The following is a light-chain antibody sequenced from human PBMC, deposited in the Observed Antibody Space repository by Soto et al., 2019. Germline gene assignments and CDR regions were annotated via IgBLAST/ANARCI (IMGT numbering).Light chain of an antibody. CDR1: QSISSY. CDR2: AAS. V-gene: IGKV1-39*01. Sequence: DIQMTQSPSSLSASVGDRVTITCRASQSISSYLNWYQQKPGKAPKLLIYAASSSQSGVPSRFSGSGSGTYFTLTISSLQTADFATYYCQQSYSTPYNFGQGTKLEIK. J-gene: IGKJ2*01. CDR3: QQSYSTPYN.